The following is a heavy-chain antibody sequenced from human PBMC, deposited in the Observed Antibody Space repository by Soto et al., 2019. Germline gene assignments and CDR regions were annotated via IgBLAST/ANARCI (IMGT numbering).Heavy chain of an antibody. D-gene: IGHD2-15*01. Sequence: PSETLSLTCTVSGAYMRNDYYYWSWVRQNPGKDLEWIGHMHHSGRTHYNPSLKSRVAISVDTSKNQFSLYLNSVTAADTAVYYCARWVEVSLDYFDSWGQGTLVTVS. CDR2: MHHSGRT. CDR1: GAYMRNDYYY. V-gene: IGHV4-31*03. CDR3: ARWVEVSLDYFDS. J-gene: IGHJ4*02.